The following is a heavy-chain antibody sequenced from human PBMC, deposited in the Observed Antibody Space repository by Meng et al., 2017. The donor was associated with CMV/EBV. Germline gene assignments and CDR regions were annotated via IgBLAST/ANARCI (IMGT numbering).Heavy chain of an antibody. J-gene: IGHJ4*02. CDR1: GGTISSYY. CDR2: IYTSGST. Sequence: QLQESGPGLGKPAVTRSLTCTVYGGTISSYYWSWIRQPAGKGLEWIGRIYTSGSTNYNPSLKSRVTMSVDTSKNQFSLKLSSVTAADTAVYYCARHGDTAMVVGIDYWGQWDLVTVSS. CDR3: ARHGDTAMVVGIDY. D-gene: IGHD5-18*01. V-gene: IGHV4-4*07.